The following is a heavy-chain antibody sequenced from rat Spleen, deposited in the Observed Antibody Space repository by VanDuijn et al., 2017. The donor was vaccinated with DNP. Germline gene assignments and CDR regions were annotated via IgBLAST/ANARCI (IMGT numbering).Heavy chain of an antibody. CDR2: INPDGTNT. V-gene: IGHV5-58*01. J-gene: IGHJ1*01. CDR3: ARMYTTDYYWYFDF. Sequence: EVQLVETGGGLVQPGRSLKLSCVASGFTFNTYWMFWVRQAPGKGLEWVASINPDGTNTYYLDSVKRRFTISRDNAETTLYLQMNSLRSEDTATYYCARMYTTDYYWYFDFWGPGTMVTVSS. D-gene: IGHD1-6*01. CDR1: GFTFNTYW.